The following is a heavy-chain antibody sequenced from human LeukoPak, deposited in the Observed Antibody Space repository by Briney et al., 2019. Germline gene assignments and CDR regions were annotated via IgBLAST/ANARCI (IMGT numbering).Heavy chain of an antibody. D-gene: IGHD2-15*01. CDR3: ARGKTRRLYCSGGGCYWFDP. V-gene: IGHV1-8*02. CDR2: MNPNSGNT. CDR1: GYTFTGYY. Sequence: ASVKVSCKASGYTFTGYYMHWVRQAPGQGLEWMGWMNPNSGNTGYAQKFQGRVTMTRNTSISTAYMELSSLRSEDTAVYYCARGKTRRLYCSGGGCYWFDPWGQGTLVTVSS. J-gene: IGHJ5*02.